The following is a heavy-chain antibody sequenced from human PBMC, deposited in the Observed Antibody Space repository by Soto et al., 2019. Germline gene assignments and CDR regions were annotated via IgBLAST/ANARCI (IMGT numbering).Heavy chain of an antibody. CDR1: GGTFSSYA. J-gene: IGHJ4*02. CDR2: IIPILGTA. Sequence: ASVKVSCKASGGTFSSYAISWVRQAPGQGLEWMGGIIPILGTASYAQKFQGRVTITADESTSTAYMELSSLRSEDTAVYYCASPPGYYYDSSGYLRVPYYFDYWGQGTLVTVSS. V-gene: IGHV1-69*13. CDR3: ASPPGYYYDSSGYLRVPYYFDY. D-gene: IGHD3-22*01.